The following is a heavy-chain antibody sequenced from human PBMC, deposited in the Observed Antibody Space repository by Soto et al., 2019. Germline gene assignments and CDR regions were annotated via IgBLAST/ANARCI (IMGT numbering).Heavy chain of an antibody. J-gene: IGHJ4*02. CDR2: IYPGDSDT. D-gene: IGHD3-22*01. V-gene: IGHV5-51*01. Sequence: HGESLKISCKGSGYSFTTYWIGWVRQMPGKGLEWMGIIYPGDSDTRYSPSFQGQVTISADKSISTAYLQWSSLKASDTAMYYCARLSCDSSGYFYCYFDYWGQGALVTV. CDR3: ARLSCDSSGYFYCYFDY. CDR1: GYSFTTYW.